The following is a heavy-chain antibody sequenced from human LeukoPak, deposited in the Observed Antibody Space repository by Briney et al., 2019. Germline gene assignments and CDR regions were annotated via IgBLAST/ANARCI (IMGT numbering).Heavy chain of an antibody. CDR3: AKEGSGWYHIDY. Sequence: GGSLRLSCVASGFTFSSYWMHWVRQVPGQGLVWVSRINTDGSSTSYADSVKGRFTFSRDNAKSTLYLQMNSLRAEDTAVYYCAKEGSGWYHIDYWGQGTLVTVSS. D-gene: IGHD6-19*01. J-gene: IGHJ4*02. CDR2: INTDGSST. CDR1: GFTFSSYW. V-gene: IGHV3-74*01.